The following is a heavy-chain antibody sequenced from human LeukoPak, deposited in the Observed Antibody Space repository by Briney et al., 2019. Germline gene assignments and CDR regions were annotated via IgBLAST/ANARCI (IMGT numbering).Heavy chain of an antibody. CDR1: GFTFGTYW. D-gene: IGHD3-22*01. CDR3: ARGRYYYDPLDY. Sequence: GGSLRLSCAASGFTFGTYWVHWVRHGPGKGLVWVSRINPDGSSTTYADSVKGRFTISRDNAKNTLYLQMSSLRAEDTAVYYCARGRYYYDPLDYWGQGTLVTVSS. J-gene: IGHJ4*02. CDR2: INPDGSST. V-gene: IGHV3-74*01.